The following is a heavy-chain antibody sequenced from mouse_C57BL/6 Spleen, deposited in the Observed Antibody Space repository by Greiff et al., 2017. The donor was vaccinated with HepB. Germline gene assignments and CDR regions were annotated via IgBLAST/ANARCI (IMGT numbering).Heavy chain of an antibody. CDR1: GYTFTDYY. CDR2: INPNNGGT. Sequence: EVQLQQSGPELVKPGASVKISCKASGYTFTDYYMNWVKQSHGKSLEWIGDINPNNGGTSYNQKFKGKATLTVDKYSSTAYMELRSLTSEDSAVYYCARQGTGYYFDYWGQGTTLTVSS. D-gene: IGHD4-1*01. J-gene: IGHJ2*01. V-gene: IGHV1-26*01. CDR3: ARQGTGYYFDY.